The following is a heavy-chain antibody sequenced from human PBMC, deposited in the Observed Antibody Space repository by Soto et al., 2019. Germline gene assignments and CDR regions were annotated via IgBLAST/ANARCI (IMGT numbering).Heavy chain of an antibody. Sequence: GESLKISCKGFGYSFSTYWIGWVRQLPGQGLEWMGIIYPGDSDTRYSPSFQGQVTISADESITTAYLQWSSLKASDTAMYYCXRLHWTVDQYYCYHMDVWGQGTTVTVSS. CDR2: IYPGDSDT. CDR3: XRLHWTVDQYYCYHMDV. V-gene: IGHV5-51*01. CDR1: GYSFSTYW. J-gene: IGHJ6*02. D-gene: IGHD1-1*01.